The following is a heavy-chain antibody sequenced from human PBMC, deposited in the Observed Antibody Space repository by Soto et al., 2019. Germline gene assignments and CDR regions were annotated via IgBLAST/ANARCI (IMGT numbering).Heavy chain of an antibody. Sequence: QITLKESCPTLVKPTQTLTLTCTFSGFSLSTSGVGVGWNRQPPGKALEWLALIYWDDDNRYSPSLKRRLTISMDPSKSQMVITMTDMDPVDTAPYYCARDSSSYYGFDYWGQGTLVTVSS. V-gene: IGHV2-5*02. D-gene: IGHD3-22*01. CDR1: GFSLSTSGVG. J-gene: IGHJ4*02. CDR2: IYWDDDN. CDR3: ARDSSSYYGFDY.